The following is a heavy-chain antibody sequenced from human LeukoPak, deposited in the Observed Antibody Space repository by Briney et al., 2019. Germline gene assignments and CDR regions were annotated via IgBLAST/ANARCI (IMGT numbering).Heavy chain of an antibody. J-gene: IGHJ4*02. V-gene: IGHV4-61*01. CDR1: GGSVNSGSYY. D-gene: IGHD2-21*02. CDR3: ARRTLPGGYFDY. Sequence: SETLSLTCTVSGGSVNSGSYYWNWIRQPPGKGLEWIGYIYYSGSTNYNPSLKSRVTISVDTSKNQFSLKLSSVTAADTAVYYCARRTLPGGYFDYWGQGTLVTVSS. CDR2: IYYSGST.